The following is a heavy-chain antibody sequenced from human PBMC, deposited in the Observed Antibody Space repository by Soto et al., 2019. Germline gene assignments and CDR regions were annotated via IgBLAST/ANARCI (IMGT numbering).Heavy chain of an antibody. CDR2: IKQDGSEK. V-gene: IGHV3-7*02. Sequence: GGSLRLSCAASGFTFSSYWMSWVRQAPGKGLEWVANIKQDGSEKYYVDSVKGRFTISRDNAKNSLYLQMNSLRAEDTAVYYCARRGYDSSDYGMDVWGQGTTVTVSS. D-gene: IGHD3-22*01. J-gene: IGHJ6*02. CDR1: GFTFSSYW. CDR3: ARRGYDSSDYGMDV.